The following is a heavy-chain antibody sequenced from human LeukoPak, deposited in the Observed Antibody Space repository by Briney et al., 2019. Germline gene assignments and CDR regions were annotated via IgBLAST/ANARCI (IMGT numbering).Heavy chain of an antibody. CDR1: GGSISSYY. CDR3: ARDGPTIFGMGMPPAYYFDY. Sequence: SETLSLTCTVSGGSISSYYWGWIRQPPGKGLEWIGSIYYSGSTYYNPSLKSRVTISVDTSKNQFSLKLSSVTAADTAVYYCARDGPTIFGMGMPPAYYFDYWGQGTLVTVSS. J-gene: IGHJ4*02. D-gene: IGHD3-3*01. V-gene: IGHV4-39*02. CDR2: IYYSGST.